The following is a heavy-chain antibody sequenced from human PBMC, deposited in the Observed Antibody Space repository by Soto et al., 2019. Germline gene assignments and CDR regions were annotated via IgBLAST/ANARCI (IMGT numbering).Heavy chain of an antibody. D-gene: IGHD5-12*01. V-gene: IGHV4-31*11. CDR1: GGSFSAYS. Sequence: SETLSLTCAVYGGSFSAYSWTWIRQHPGKGLEWIGYIYYSGSTYYNPSLKSRVTISVDTSKNQFSLKLSSVTAADTAVYYCAREMWIEKGYFDYCGQGTLVTVSS. J-gene: IGHJ4*02. CDR3: AREMWIEKGYFDY. CDR2: IYYSGST.